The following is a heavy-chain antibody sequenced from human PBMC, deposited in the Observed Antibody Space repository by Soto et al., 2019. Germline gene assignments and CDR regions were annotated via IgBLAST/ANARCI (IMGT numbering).Heavy chain of an antibody. CDR1: GFTFSDYY. J-gene: IGHJ4*02. Sequence: GGSLRLSCAASGFTFSDYYMSWIRQTPGKGLEWVSYISSGGDTIYYADSVKGRFTISRDNAKNSLYLQMNTLRAEDTAVYYCARGNVVVAAILYYWGQGALVTVSS. CDR2: ISSGGDTI. CDR3: ARGNVVVAAILYY. V-gene: IGHV3-11*01. D-gene: IGHD2-21*02.